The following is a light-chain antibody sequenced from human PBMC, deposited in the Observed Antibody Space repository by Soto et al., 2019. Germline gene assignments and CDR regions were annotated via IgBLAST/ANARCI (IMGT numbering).Light chain of an antibody. CDR2: GAS. Sequence: EIVLTQSPGTLSLSPGERASLSCRASQSFSSTYLAWYQQKPGQAPRLLIYGASSRATGIPDRFSGSGSGTDFTLTISRLETEDFAVYYCQQYGSSPPWTFGQGTKVEIK. CDR3: QQYGSSPPWT. J-gene: IGKJ1*01. CDR1: QSFSSTY. V-gene: IGKV3-20*01.